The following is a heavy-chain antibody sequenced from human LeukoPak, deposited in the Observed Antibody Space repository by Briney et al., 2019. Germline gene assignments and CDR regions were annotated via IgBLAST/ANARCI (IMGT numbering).Heavy chain of an antibody. V-gene: IGHV1-2*02. J-gene: IGHJ4*02. CDR1: GGTFSSYA. Sequence: ASVKVSCKASGGTFSSYAISWVRQAPGQGLEWMGWINPNSGGTNYAQKFQGRVTMTRDTSISTAYMELSRLRSDDTAVYYCAARGRIAAALDYWGQGTLVTVSS. D-gene: IGHD6-13*01. CDR3: AARGRIAAALDY. CDR2: INPNSGGT.